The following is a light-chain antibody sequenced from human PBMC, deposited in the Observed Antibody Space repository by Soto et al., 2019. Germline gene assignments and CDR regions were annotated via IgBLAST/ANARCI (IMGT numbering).Light chain of an antibody. CDR2: EVT. CDR3: CAYVVINNYG. J-gene: IGLJ1*01. CDR1: SSDVGGYNY. V-gene: IGLV2-8*01. Sequence: QSVLTQPPSASGSPGQSVAISCTGTSSDVGGYNYVSWYQHYPGKAPKLIMYEVTKRPSGVPDRFSGYKSGNTASLTVSGLQAEDDADYYCCAYVVINNYGFGTGTKLTVL.